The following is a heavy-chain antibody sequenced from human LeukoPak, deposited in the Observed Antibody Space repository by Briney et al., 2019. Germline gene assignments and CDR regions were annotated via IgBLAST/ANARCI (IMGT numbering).Heavy chain of an antibody. Sequence: RASVKVSCKASGGTFSSYAISWVRQAPGQGLEWMGRIIPILGIANYAQKFQGRVTITADKSTSTAYMELSSLRSEDTAVYYCARGGYDRNWFDPWGQGTLATVSS. CDR1: GGTFSSYA. D-gene: IGHD5-12*01. V-gene: IGHV1-69*04. CDR2: IIPILGIA. J-gene: IGHJ5*02. CDR3: ARGGYDRNWFDP.